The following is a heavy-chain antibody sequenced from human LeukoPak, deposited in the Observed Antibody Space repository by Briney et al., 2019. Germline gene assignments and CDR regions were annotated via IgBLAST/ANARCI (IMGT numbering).Heavy chain of an antibody. D-gene: IGHD3-22*01. CDR1: GYTFTSYD. V-gene: IGHV1-8*03. CDR2: MNPNSGNT. CDR3: ATLIVVVITREAYFQH. J-gene: IGHJ1*01. Sequence: ASVKVSCKASGYTFTSYDINWVRQATGQGLEWMGWMNPNSGNTGYAQKFQGRVTITRNTSISTAYMELSSLRSEDTAVYYCATLIVVVITREAYFQHWGQGTLVTVSS.